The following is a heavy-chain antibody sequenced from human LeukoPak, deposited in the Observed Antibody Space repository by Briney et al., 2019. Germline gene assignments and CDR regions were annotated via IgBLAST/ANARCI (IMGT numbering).Heavy chain of an antibody. D-gene: IGHD2-2*01. CDR1: GFTFSSYA. CDR3: AKDSIVVVPAEQFDYYMDV. CDR2: ISGSGGST. V-gene: IGHV3-23*01. Sequence: PGGSPRLSCAASGFTFSSYAMSWVRQAPGKGLEWVSAISGSGGSTYYADSVKGRFTISRDNSKNTLYLQMNSLRAEDTAVYYCAKDSIVVVPAEQFDYYMDVWGKGTTVTVSS. J-gene: IGHJ6*03.